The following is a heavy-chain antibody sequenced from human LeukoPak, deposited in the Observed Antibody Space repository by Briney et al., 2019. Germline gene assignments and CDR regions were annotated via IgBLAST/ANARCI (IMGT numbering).Heavy chain of an antibody. CDR2: IYTSGST. J-gene: IGHJ3*01. CDR1: DDSISSYN. D-gene: IGHD4-23*01. V-gene: IGHV4-4*07. CDR3: ARDLMLNDYGGFTPFDF. Sequence: SETLTLTCTVSDDSISSYNWNWIRQPAGKGLEWIGRIYTSGSTNYNPSLKSRVTMSLDTSKNQFSLRLTSVTAADTAVYYCARDLMLNDYGGFTPFDFWGQGTMVTVSS.